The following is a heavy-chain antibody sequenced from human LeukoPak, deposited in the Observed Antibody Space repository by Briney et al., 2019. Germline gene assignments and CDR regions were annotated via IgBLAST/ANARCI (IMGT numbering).Heavy chain of an antibody. D-gene: IGHD5-18*01. CDR3: ARVSYNGFDP. J-gene: IGHJ5*02. CDR1: GGSVSSGSHY. V-gene: IGHV4-61*02. CDR2: IYTSGST. Sequence: SQTLSLTCTVSGGSVSSGSHYWSWIRQPAGKGLECIGRIYTSGSTNYNPSLKSRVTIAVDTSKNQFSLKLSSVTAADTAVYYCARVSYNGFDPWGQGTLVTVSS.